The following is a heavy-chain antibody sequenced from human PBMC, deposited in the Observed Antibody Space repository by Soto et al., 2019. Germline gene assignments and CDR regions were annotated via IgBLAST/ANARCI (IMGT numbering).Heavy chain of an antibody. D-gene: IGHD3-16*02. V-gene: IGHV3-23*01. CDR1: GFTFRTYA. CDR3: AKEKDFDVTWGSHRYKSYY. J-gene: IGHJ4*01. Sequence: GSLSLSCAASGFTFRTYAMTWFRQAPGKGLEWVSAISGSYGTFYANSVKGRFTISRDNSSSTVYMQMHSLRAEDSAIYYCAKEKDFDVTWGSHRYKSYYWGRVTLVTVSP. CDR2: ISGSYGT.